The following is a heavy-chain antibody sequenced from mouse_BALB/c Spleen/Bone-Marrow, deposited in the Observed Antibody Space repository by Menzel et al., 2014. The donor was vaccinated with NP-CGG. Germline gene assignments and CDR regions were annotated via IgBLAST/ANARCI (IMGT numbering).Heavy chain of an antibody. V-gene: IGHV2-2*02. CDR2: IWSGGST. CDR3: ARNRRGYYSDY. D-gene: IGHD3-1*01. J-gene: IGHJ2*01. Sequence: QVQLQQSGPGLVQPSQSLSITCTVSGFSLTTYGVHWVRQSPGKGLEWLGVIWSGGSTDYNAAFISRLSISKDNSKSQVFFKMNSLQANDTATYYCARNRRGYYSDYWGQGTTLTVSS. CDR1: GFSLTTYG.